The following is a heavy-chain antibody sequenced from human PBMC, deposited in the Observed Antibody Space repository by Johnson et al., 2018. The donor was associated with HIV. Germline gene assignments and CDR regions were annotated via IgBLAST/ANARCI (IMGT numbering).Heavy chain of an antibody. CDR2: ISYDGGSK. Sequence: QVQLVESGGGVVKPGRSLRLSCAASGFTFSSYPMHWVRQAPGKGLEWVAIISYDGGSKYYADSVKGRFTVSRDNSKNTLYLQINSLRPEDTAVYYCARLPSGYSRDDLDIWGQGTMVTVSS. CDR1: GFTFSSYP. CDR3: ARLPSGYSRDDLDI. D-gene: IGHD5-18*01. V-gene: IGHV3-30*04. J-gene: IGHJ3*02.